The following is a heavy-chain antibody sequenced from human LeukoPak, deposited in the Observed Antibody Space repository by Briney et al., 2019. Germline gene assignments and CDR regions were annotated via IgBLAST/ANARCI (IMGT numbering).Heavy chain of an antibody. CDR3: ARRRSSIVVVPAATHYFDY. D-gene: IGHD2-2*01. CDR2: IYYSGST. Sequence: SETLSLTCTVSGYSISSGYYWGWIRQPPGKGLEWIGSIYYSGSTYYNPSLKSRVTISVDTSKNQFSLKLSSVTAADTAVYYCARRRSSIVVVPAATHYFDYWGQGTLVTVSS. CDR1: GYSISSGYY. J-gene: IGHJ4*02. V-gene: IGHV4-38-2*02.